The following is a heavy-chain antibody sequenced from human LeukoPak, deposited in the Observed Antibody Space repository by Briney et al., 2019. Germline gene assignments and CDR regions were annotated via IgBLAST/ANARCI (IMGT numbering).Heavy chain of an antibody. CDR2: IYHSGIT. CDR1: GSGYSISGGYY. D-gene: IGHD3-22*01. J-gene: IGHJ4*02. CDR3: AGQFDSSGSYFY. V-gene: IGHV4-38-2*02. Sequence: PSETLSLTCTVSGSGYSISGGYYWGWIRQPPGKGLEWIGSIYHSGITYYNPSLKSRVTISLDMSKNQFSLRLNSVTAADTAVYFCAGQFDSSGSYFYWGQGTLVTVSS.